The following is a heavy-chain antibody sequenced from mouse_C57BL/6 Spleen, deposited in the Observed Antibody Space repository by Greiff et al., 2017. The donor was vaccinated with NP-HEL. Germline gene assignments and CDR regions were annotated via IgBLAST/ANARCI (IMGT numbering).Heavy chain of an antibody. J-gene: IGHJ3*01. CDR1: GFTFSSYA. D-gene: IGHD1-1*01. V-gene: IGHV5-4*03. CDR3: ARKGDYGGFAY. CDR2: ISDGGSYT. Sequence: EVKVVESGGGLVKPGGSLKLSCAASGFTFSSYAMSWVRQTPEKRLEWVATISDGGSYTYYPDTVKGRFTISRDNAKNNPYLQMSHLKSEDTSMYYCARKGDYGGFAYWGQGTLVTVSA.